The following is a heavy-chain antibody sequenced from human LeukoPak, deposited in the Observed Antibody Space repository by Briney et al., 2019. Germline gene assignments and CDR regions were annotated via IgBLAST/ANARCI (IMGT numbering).Heavy chain of an antibody. CDR1: GGTFISYA. J-gene: IGHJ6*02. CDR2: IIPIFGTA. CDR3: ARPLRSGGVVTNLYGMDV. V-gene: IGHV1-69*13. Sequence: ASVKVSCKASGGTFISYAISWVRQAPGQGLEWMGGIIPIFGTANYAQKFQGRVTITADESTSTAYMELSSLRSEDTAVYYCARPLRSGGVVTNLYGMDVWGQGTTVTVSS. D-gene: IGHD4-17*01.